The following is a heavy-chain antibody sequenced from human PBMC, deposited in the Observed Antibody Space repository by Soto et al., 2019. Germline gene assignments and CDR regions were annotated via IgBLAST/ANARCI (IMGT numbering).Heavy chain of an antibody. Sequence: SQTLSLTCAISGDSVSGTSAAWIWIRQSPSRGLEWLGRTYYRSKWYSDYAVSVKSRITINPDTSKNQFSLQLNSVTPEDTAVYYCARGSYYSGWVWGQGTLVTVSS. CDR3: ARGSYYSGWV. CDR1: GDSVSGTSAA. CDR2: TYYRSKWYS. D-gene: IGHD6-19*01. V-gene: IGHV6-1*01. J-gene: IGHJ4*02.